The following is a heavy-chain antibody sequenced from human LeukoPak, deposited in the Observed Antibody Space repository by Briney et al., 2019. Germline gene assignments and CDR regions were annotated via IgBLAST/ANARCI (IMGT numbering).Heavy chain of an antibody. D-gene: IGHD3-16*01. CDR1: GGSISSGGYS. Sequence: PSETLSLTCAVSGGSISSGGYSWSWIRQPPGKGLEWIGYIYHSGSTYYNPSLNSRVTISVDRSKNQFSLKLSSVTAADTAVYYCARGPHPAYDYVWGSYGGYDYWGQGTLVTVSS. J-gene: IGHJ4*02. CDR3: ARGPHPAYDYVWGSYGGYDY. V-gene: IGHV4-30-2*01. CDR2: IYHSGST.